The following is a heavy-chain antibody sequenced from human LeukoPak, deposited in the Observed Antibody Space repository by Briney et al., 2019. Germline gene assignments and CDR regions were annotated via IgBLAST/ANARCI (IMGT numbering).Heavy chain of an antibody. CDR2: ITPSSSYT. Sequence: GGSLRLSCAASGFTFSDYYMSWIRQAPGKGLEWVSYITPSSSYTTYAHSVKGRFTISRDKSKNSLYLQMNSLRAEDTAVYYCARGRGGSSYGLDYWGQGTLVTV. D-gene: IGHD3-10*01. CDR3: ARGRGGSSYGLDY. CDR1: GFTFSDYY. J-gene: IGHJ4*02. V-gene: IGHV3-11*05.